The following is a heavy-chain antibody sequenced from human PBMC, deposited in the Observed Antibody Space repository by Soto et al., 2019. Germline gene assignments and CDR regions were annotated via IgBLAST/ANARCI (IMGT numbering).Heavy chain of an antibody. Sequence: VQLLESGGGLVQPGGSLRLSCAASGFTFSSYAMSWVRQAPGKGLEWVSAISGSGGSTYYADSVKGRFTISRDNSKHTLYLQVNRLRGEDTAVYYCAKVLDGSGSYYPLYYYYYGMDVWGQGTSVTVSS. D-gene: IGHD3-10*01. CDR2: ISGSGGST. J-gene: IGHJ6*02. CDR1: GFTFSSYA. CDR3: AKVLDGSGSYYPLYYYYYGMDV. V-gene: IGHV3-23*01.